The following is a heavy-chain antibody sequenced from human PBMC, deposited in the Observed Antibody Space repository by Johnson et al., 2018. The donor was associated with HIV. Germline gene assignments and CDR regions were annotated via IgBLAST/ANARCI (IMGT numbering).Heavy chain of an antibody. CDR3: ATERRYCSGGSCQDAFDI. CDR2: ISGSGGST. Sequence: VQLVESGGGLVQPGGSLRLSCAASGLTFSSYGMSWVRQAPGKGLEWVSAISGSGGSTYYADSVKGRFTISRDNSKNTMYLQMNSLRAEDTAFYYCATERRYCSGGSCQDAFDIWGQGTMVTVSS. D-gene: IGHD2-15*01. V-gene: IGHV3-23*04. CDR1: GLTFSSYG. J-gene: IGHJ3*02.